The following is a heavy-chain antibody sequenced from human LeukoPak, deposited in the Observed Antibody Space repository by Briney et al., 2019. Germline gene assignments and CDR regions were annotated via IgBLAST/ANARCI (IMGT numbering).Heavy chain of an antibody. CDR2: INSNGNTT. CDR3: ARGGGNSYAPVDY. J-gene: IGHJ4*02. CDR1: GFTFSTYW. V-gene: IGHV3-74*01. Sequence: GGSLRLSCAASGFTFSTYWMHWARQVPGKGLVWVSRINSNGNTTPYADSVKGRFTISRDKAKNTLFLQMNSLRAEDTAVYYCARGGGNSYAPVDYWGQGTLVTVSS. D-gene: IGHD5-18*01.